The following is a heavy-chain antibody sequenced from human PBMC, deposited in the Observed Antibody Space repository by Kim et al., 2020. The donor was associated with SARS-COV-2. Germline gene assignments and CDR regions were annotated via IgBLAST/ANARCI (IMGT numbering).Heavy chain of an antibody. V-gene: IGHV3-74*01. CDR1: GFTFSSYW. CDR3: AREDGQWLISYAFDV. CDR2: IDSDGSST. D-gene: IGHD6-19*01. J-gene: IGHJ3*01. Sequence: GGSLRLSCATSGFTFSSYWMHWVRQAPGKGLLWVARIDSDGSSTSYADSVKGRFTISRDNAKNTLYLQMNSLRAEDTGVYYCAREDGQWLISYAFDVWGQGTMVTVSS.